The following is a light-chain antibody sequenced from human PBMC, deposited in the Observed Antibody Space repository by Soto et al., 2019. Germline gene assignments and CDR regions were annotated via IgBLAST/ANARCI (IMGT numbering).Light chain of an antibody. V-gene: IGKV1-39*01. CDR2: AAS. Sequence: IKMTQSPSSLSASVGDRVTITCRASQSISSYLNGYQQKPGEATKPLIYAASTLQTGVPSRCSGSGAGTDCSLTISSLQPEDFSTYYCQQSYSTPRTFGQGTKLDIK. J-gene: IGKJ1*01. CDR1: QSISSY. CDR3: QQSYSTPRT.